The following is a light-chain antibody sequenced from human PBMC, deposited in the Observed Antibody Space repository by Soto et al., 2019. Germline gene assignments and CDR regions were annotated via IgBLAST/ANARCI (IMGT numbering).Light chain of an antibody. CDR3: QQYNSYTT. J-gene: IGKJ2*01. V-gene: IGKV1-5*01. Sequence: DIQMTQSPSTLSASVGDRVTITCRASQSISTWLAWYQQKPGKATKLLIYDASSLQSGVPSRFSGHGSGTDFTLTVSSLQPDDFATYYCQQYNSYTTFGQGTKLEIK. CDR1: QSISTW. CDR2: DAS.